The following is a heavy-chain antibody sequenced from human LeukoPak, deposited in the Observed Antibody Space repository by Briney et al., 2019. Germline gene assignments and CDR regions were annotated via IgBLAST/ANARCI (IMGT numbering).Heavy chain of an antibody. CDR2: IYSGGST. Sequence: GGSLRLSCAASGFTVSSNYMSWVRQAPGKRLEWVSVIYSGGSTYYADSVKGRFTISRDNSKNTLYLQMNSLRAEDTAVYYCARSNFSYDYVWGSYRYGAFDIWGQGTMVTVSS. CDR3: ARSNFSYDYVWGSYRYGAFDI. CDR1: GFTVSSNY. J-gene: IGHJ3*02. V-gene: IGHV3-66*01. D-gene: IGHD3-16*02.